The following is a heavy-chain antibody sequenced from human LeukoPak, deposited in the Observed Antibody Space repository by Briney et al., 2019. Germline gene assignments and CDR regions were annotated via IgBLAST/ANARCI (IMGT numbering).Heavy chain of an antibody. D-gene: IGHD2-2*02. J-gene: IGHJ4*02. V-gene: IGHV4-39*01. CDR3: ARQMPHALLMYTIPLDY. CDR1: GGSISSSSYY. Sequence: SETLSLTCTVSGGSISSSSYYWGCIRQPPGKGLEWIGSIYYSGSTYYNPSLESRVTISVDTSKNQFSLKLSSVTAADTAVYYCARQMPHALLMYTIPLDYWGQGTLVTVSS. CDR2: IYYSGST.